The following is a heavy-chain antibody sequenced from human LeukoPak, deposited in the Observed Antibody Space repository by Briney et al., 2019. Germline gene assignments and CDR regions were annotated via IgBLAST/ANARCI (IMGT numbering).Heavy chain of an antibody. J-gene: IGHJ6*02. V-gene: IGHV3-23*01. CDR3: AKADIVLMVYAMDV. Sequence: GGSLRLSCAASGFTFSSYAMSWVRQAPGKGLEWVPAISGSGGSTYYADSVKGRFTISRDNSKNTLYLQMNSLRAEDTAVYYCAKADIVLMVYAMDVWGQGTTVTVSS. CDR1: GFTFSSYA. D-gene: IGHD2-8*01. CDR2: ISGSGGST.